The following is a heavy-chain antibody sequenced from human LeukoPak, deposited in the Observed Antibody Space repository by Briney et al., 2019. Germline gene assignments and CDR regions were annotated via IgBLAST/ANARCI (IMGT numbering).Heavy chain of an antibody. V-gene: IGHV3-33*01. CDR1: GFTFSSYG. CDR3: ARGYGSGSYTPTKN. Sequence: GGSLRLSCAASGFTFSSYGMHWVRQAPGKGLEWVAVIWYDGSNKYYADSVKGRFTISRDNSKNTLYLQMNSLRAEDTAVYYCARGYGSGSYTPTKNWGQGVLVTVSS. CDR2: IWYDGSNK. D-gene: IGHD3-10*01. J-gene: IGHJ4*02.